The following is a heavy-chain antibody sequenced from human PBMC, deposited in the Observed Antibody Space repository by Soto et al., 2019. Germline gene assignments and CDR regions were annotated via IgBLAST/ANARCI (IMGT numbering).Heavy chain of an antibody. J-gene: IGHJ4*02. CDR2: MNPNSGNA. CDR3: ARGWGRRPHEKPGDY. Sequence: QVQLVQSGAELKEPGASVIVSCKASEYTFANHDINWVRQATGRGLEWMGWMNPNSGNAGYAQKFQGRVTMTRDTSVDTAYMELRNLRSDDTAVYYCARGWGRRPHEKPGDYWGQGTLVTVSS. V-gene: IGHV1-8*01. D-gene: IGHD3-16*01. CDR1: EYTFANHD.